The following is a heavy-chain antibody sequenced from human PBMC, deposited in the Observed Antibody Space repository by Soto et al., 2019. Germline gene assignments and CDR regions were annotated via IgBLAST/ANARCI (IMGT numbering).Heavy chain of an antibody. J-gene: IGHJ2*01. CDR1: GGSISSGGYY. CDR2: IYYSGST. V-gene: IGHV4-31*03. CDR3: AGLGTVHCVILTDYTDDYWYFYL. D-gene: IGHD3-9*01. Sequence: QVQLQESGPGLVKPSQTLSLTCTVSGGSISSGGYYWSWIRQHPGKVLEWIGYIYYSGSTYYNPSLKRRVTITVDTSKNQFSLKLSSVTAADTAVYYCAGLGTVHCVILTDYTDDYWYFYLWGRGTLVTVSS.